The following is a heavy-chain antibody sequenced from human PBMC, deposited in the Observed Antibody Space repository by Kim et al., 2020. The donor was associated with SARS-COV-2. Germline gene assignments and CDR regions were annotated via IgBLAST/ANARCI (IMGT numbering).Heavy chain of an antibody. Sequence: ADSGRGRVTSSRDNAKNSLYLQMNSLRAEDTAVYYCARGRLPYSSTYCDYWGQGTLVTVSS. J-gene: IGHJ4*02. CDR3: ARGRLPYSSTYCDY. V-gene: IGHV3-11*01. D-gene: IGHD6-13*01.